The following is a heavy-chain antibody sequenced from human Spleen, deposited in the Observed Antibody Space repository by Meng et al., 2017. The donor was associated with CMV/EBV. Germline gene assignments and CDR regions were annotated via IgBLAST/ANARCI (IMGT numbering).Heavy chain of an antibody. D-gene: IGHD2-21*02. CDR1: GFTSSTYG. Sequence: GESLKISCAASGFTSSTYGMHWVRQAPGKGLEWVAFIRYDGSNTYYADSVKGRFTISRDNSKNTLFLQMNSLRAEDTAVYYCAKDVPTMVVTGIDYWGQGTLVTVSS. CDR2: IRYDGSNT. V-gene: IGHV3-30*02. CDR3: AKDVPTMVVTGIDY. J-gene: IGHJ4*02.